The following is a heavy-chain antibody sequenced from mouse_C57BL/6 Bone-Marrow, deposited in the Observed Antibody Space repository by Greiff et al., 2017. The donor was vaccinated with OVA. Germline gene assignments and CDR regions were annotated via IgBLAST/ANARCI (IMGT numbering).Heavy chain of an antibody. D-gene: IGHD1-1*01. CDR2: INPNYGTT. CDR1: GYSFTDYN. Sequence: EVQLQQSGPELVKPGASVKISCKASGYSFTDYNMNWVKQSNGKSLEWIGVINPNYGTTSYNQKFKGKATLTVDQSSSTAYMQLNSLTSKDSAVYYCAFYSGSGYKYFDVWGTGTTVTVSS. J-gene: IGHJ1*03. CDR3: AFYSGSGYKYFDV. V-gene: IGHV1-39*01.